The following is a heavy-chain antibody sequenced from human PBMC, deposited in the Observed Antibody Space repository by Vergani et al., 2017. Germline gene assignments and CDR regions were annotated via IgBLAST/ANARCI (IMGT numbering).Heavy chain of an antibody. V-gene: IGHV3-7*01. CDR1: GFTFSNLW. J-gene: IGHJ5*02. Sequence: EVQLVASGGGLVQRGGSLRLSCEASGFTFSNLWMTWVRQAPGKGLEWVDNIKYDGSKKHYVDSVKGRFTMSRDNAKNSLYLQMNNLRVEDTAVYFCARSANGYTYGGYISQCDPWGQGTLVTVSS. D-gene: IGHD5-18*01. CDR3: ARSANGYTYGGYISQCDP. CDR2: IKYDGSKK.